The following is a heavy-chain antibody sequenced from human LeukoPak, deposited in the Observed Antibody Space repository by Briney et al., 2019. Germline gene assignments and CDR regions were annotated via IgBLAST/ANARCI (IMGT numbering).Heavy chain of an antibody. CDR1: GFTFDDYA. CDR2: ISWNSGSI. V-gene: IGHV3-9*01. D-gene: IGHD3-22*01. J-gene: IGHJ4*02. CDR3: AKGHYYDSSGILDY. Sequence: GGSLRLSCAASGFTFDDYAMHWVRQAPGKGLEWVSGISWNSGSIGYADSVKGRFTISRDNAKNSLYLQMNSLRAEDTALYYCAKGHYYDSSGILDYWGQGTLVTVSS.